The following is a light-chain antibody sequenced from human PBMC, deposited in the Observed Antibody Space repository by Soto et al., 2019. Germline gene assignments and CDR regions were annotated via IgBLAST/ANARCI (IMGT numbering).Light chain of an antibody. Sequence: QSVLTQPPSVSGSPGQSVTISCTGTSSDVGSYNRVSWYQQPPGTAPKLMIYEVSNRPSGVPDRFSGSKSGNTASLTISGLQAEDEADYYCSLYTTSSGMVFGGGTKLTVL. J-gene: IGLJ2*01. V-gene: IGLV2-18*01. CDR1: SSDVGSYNR. CDR3: SLYTTSSGMV. CDR2: EVS.